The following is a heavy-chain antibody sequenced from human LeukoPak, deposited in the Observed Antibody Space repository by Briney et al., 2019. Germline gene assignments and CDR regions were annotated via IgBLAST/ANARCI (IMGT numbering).Heavy chain of an antibody. CDR3: ARNGGYCSSTSCYYFDY. CDR1: GFTFSSYA. J-gene: IGHJ4*02. Sequence: PGGSLRLSCAASGFTFSSYAMSWVRQAPGKGLEWVSVIYSGGSTYYADSVKGRFTISRDNSKNTLYLQMNSLRAEDTAVYYCARNGGYCSSTSCYYFDYWGQGTLVTVSS. V-gene: IGHV3-66*01. D-gene: IGHD2-2*01. CDR2: IYSGGST.